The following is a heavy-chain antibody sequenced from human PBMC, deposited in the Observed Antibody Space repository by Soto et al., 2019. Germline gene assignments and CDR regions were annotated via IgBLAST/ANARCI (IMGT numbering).Heavy chain of an antibody. CDR3: AKDVDRLGELWGYFQS. D-gene: IGHD3-16*01. CDR2: INWNGVNK. V-gene: IGHV3-9*01. Sequence: HPGGSLRLSCTVSGFMFEDFAMHWVRQAPGQGLEWVSGINWNGVNKGYAESVLGRFTISRDNAKKSLYLDMNYLRPEDTALYFCAKDVDRLGELWGYFQSWGQGTMVTVSS. J-gene: IGHJ1*01. CDR1: GFMFEDFA.